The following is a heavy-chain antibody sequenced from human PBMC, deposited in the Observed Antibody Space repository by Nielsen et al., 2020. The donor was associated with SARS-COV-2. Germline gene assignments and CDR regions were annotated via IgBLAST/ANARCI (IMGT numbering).Heavy chain of an antibody. D-gene: IGHD5-18*01. J-gene: IGHJ6*02. CDR1: GFTFSSYS. CDR2: ISSSSSYI. CDR3: AREVDTAMVIWNYYYGMDV. Sequence: GESLKISCAASGFTFSSYSMNWVRQAPGKGLEWVSSISSSSSYIYYADSVKGRFTISRDNAKNSLYLQMNSLRAEDTAVYYCAREVDTAMVIWNYYYGMDVWGQGTTVTVSS. V-gene: IGHV3-21*01.